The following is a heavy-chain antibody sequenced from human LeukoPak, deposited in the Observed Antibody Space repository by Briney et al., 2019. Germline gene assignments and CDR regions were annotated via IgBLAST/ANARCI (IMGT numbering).Heavy chain of an antibody. V-gene: IGHV4-30-2*01. D-gene: IGHD4-17*01. CDR1: GGSISSGGYS. Sequence: SETLSLTCAVSGGSISSGGYSWSWIRQPPGKGLEWIGYIYHSGSTYYNPSLKSRVTISVDRSKNQFSLKLSSVTAADTAVYYCARAIEPTLEGSDYGDYVWFDPWGQGTLVTVSS. CDR2: IYHSGST. CDR3: ARAIEPTLEGSDYGDYVWFDP. J-gene: IGHJ5*02.